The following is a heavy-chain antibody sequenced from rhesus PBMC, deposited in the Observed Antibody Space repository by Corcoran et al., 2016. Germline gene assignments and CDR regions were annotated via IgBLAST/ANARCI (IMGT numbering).Heavy chain of an antibody. CDR2: ISYTGKTR. V-gene: IGHV3-136*01. CDR1: GFTFSSYD. D-gene: IGHD3-16*01. Sequence: EVQLVESGGGLVQPGGSLRLSCAASGFTFSSYDMSWVRQGPGKGLEWVSYISYTGKTRYYADAGKGRFTISRDNAKNSLSLQMSSLRAEDTAVYYCTREGLYYYSGSYRDRFDYWGQGVLVTVSS. J-gene: IGHJ4*01. CDR3: TREGLYYYSGSYRDRFDY.